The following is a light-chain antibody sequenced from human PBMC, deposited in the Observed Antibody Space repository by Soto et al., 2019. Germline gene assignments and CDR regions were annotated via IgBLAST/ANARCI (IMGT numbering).Light chain of an antibody. CDR3: QQYGNSPWT. CDR1: LSLSSSY. J-gene: IGKJ1*01. V-gene: IGKV3-20*01. Sequence: EIGLTLAPGTLSMSPGERATLSCRASLSLSSSYIAWYQQKPGQAPRLLIYGASSRATGIPDRFSGSGSGTEFTLTITRLEPEDFAVYHCQQYGNSPWTFGQGTKVDIK. CDR2: GAS.